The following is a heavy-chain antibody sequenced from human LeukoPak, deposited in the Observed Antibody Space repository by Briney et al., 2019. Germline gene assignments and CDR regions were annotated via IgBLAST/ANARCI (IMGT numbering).Heavy chain of an antibody. V-gene: IGHV1-69*02. J-gene: IGHJ3*02. Sequence: GASVKVSCKASGGTFSSYTISWVRQAPGQGLEWMGRIIPILGIANYAQKFQGRVTITADKSTSTAYMELSSLRSEDTAVYYCASTSSSSWYDPDQCAFDIWGQGTMVTVSS. D-gene: IGHD6-13*01. CDR1: GGTFSSYT. CDR2: IIPILGIA. CDR3: ASTSSSSWYDPDQCAFDI.